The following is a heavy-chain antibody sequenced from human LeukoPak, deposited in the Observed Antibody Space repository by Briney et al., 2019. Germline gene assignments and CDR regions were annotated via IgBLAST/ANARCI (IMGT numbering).Heavy chain of an antibody. D-gene: IGHD5-12*01. CDR3: ARDRGSPPCYYYYYMDV. V-gene: IGHV3-48*03. CDR1: GFTFSSYE. CDR2: ISSSGSTI. J-gene: IGHJ6*03. Sequence: GGSLRLSCAASGFTFSSYEMNWVRQAPGKGLEWVSYISSSGSTIYYADSVKGRFTISRDNAKNSLYLQMNSLRAEDTAVYYCARDRGSPPCYYYYYMDVWGKGTTVTVSS.